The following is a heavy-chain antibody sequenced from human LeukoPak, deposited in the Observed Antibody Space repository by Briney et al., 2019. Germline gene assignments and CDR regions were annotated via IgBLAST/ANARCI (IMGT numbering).Heavy chain of an antibody. CDR2: ISYDGSNK. CDR1: GFTFSSYA. J-gene: IGHJ4*02. Sequence: GGSLRLSCAASGFTFSSYAMHWVRQAPGKGLEWVAVISYDGSNKYYADSVKGRFTIPRDNSKNTLYLQMNSLRAEDTAVYYCARDRREWSYYVSSGYFGYWGQGALVTVSS. D-gene: IGHD3-22*01. V-gene: IGHV3-30*01. CDR3: ARDRREWSYYVSSGYFGY.